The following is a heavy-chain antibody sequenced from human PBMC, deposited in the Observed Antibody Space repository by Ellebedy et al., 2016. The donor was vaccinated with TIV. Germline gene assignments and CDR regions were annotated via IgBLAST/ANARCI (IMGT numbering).Heavy chain of an antibody. CDR3: ARGYCSGGSCHFDY. D-gene: IGHD2-15*01. CDR2: INHSGTT. J-gene: IGHJ4*02. Sequence: SETLSLTXAVYGESFSGHYWSWIRQPPGKGLEWIGEINHSGTTNYNPSLKSRVTISVDTSKSQFSLKLSSLTAADTAVYYSARGYCSGGSCHFDYWGQGTLVTVSS. V-gene: IGHV4-34*01. CDR1: GESFSGHY.